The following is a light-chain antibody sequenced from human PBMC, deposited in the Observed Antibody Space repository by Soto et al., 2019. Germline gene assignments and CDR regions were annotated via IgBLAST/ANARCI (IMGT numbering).Light chain of an antibody. CDR2: DVT. CDR1: SRDVGGYNY. V-gene: IGLV2-14*03. J-gene: IGLJ1*01. Sequence: QSALTQSASVSGSPGQSITISCTGTSRDVGGYNYVSWYQQHPGKAPKLMIFDVTNRPSGVSDRFSGSKFGNTASLTISGLQAEDEADYYCSSYTSSSTYVFGTGTKVTVL. CDR3: SSYTSSSTYV.